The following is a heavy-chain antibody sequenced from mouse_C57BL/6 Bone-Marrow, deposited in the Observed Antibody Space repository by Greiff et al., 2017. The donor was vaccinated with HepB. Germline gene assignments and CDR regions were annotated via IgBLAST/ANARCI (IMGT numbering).Heavy chain of an antibody. CDR2: IWSGGST. J-gene: IGHJ3*01. Sequence: QVQLKESGPGLVKPSQSLSITCTVSGFSLTSYGVHWVRQPPGKGLEWLGVIWSGGSTDYNAAFISRLSISKDNSKSQVFFKMNSLQADDTAIYYCAKMLGPWFAYWGQGTLVTVSA. D-gene: IGHD4-1*01. CDR3: AKMLGPWFAY. V-gene: IGHV2-4*01. CDR1: GFSLTSYG.